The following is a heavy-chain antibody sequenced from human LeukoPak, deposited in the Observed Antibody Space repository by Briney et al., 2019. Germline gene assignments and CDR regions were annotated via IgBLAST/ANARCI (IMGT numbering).Heavy chain of an antibody. CDR1: GDSVSSSSVA. CDR2: TYYRSKWYN. V-gene: IGHV6-1*01. J-gene: IGHJ3*02. CDR3: ARTQYSTGLETFDI. Sequence: SQTLSLTCAISGDSVSSSSVAWNWIRQSPSRGLEWLGRTYYRSKWYNDYEVSVKSRMTINPDTSQNQFSLQLNSVTPEDTAVYYCARTQYSTGLETFDIWGQGTMVTVSS. D-gene: IGHD6-19*01.